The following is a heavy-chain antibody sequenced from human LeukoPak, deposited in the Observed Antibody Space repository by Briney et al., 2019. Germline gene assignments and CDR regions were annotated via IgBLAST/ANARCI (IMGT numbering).Heavy chain of an antibody. Sequence: SSETLSLTCTVSGGSISSYYWSWIRQPPGKGLEWIGYIYYSGSTNYNPSLKSRVTISVDTSKNQFSLKLSSVTAADTAVYYCARREPFYSSGWSFDYWGQGTLVTVSS. CDR2: IYYSGST. J-gene: IGHJ4*02. CDR3: ARREPFYSSGWSFDY. CDR1: GGSISSYY. D-gene: IGHD6-19*01. V-gene: IGHV4-59*08.